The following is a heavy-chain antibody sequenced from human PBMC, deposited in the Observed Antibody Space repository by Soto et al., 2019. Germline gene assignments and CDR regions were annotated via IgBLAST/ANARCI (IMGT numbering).Heavy chain of an antibody. Sequence: GGSLRLSCVVSVFPFGANAMSWVRQAPGKGLEWVSGLSNTGRRTSYADSVKGRFIISXGXXXXTXYXQXXXLRVXDTAVDYCATEMGATQGPFDNWGQGTLVTVSS. D-gene: IGHD1-26*01. V-gene: IGHV3-23*01. CDR3: ATEMGATQGPFDN. CDR2: LSNTGRRT. J-gene: IGHJ4*02. CDR1: VFPFGANA.